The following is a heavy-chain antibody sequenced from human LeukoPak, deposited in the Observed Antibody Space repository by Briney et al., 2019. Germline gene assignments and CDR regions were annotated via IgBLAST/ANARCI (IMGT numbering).Heavy chain of an antibody. V-gene: IGHV4-59*01. CDR1: GGSISSYY. J-gene: IGHJ4*02. D-gene: IGHD2-8*01. CDR3: AGGFMYGTFDY. Sequence: SETLSLTCTVSGGSISSYYWSWIRQPPGKGLEWIGYIYYSGSTNYNPSLKSRVTISVDTSKNQFSLKLNSVTAADTAVYYCAGGFMYGTFDYWGQGTLVTVSS. CDR2: IYYSGST.